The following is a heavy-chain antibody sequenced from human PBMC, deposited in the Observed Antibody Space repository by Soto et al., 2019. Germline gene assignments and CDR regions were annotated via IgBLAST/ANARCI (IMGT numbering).Heavy chain of an antibody. J-gene: IGHJ6*02. CDR3: ARGFGAAIWFYYYYGMDV. Sequence: SETLSLTCAVYGGSFSGYYWSWIRQPPGKGLEWIGEINHSGSTNYNPSLKSRVTMSVDTSKNQFSLKLSSVTAADTAVYYCARGFGAAIWFYYYYGMDVWGQGTTVTVSS. CDR2: INHSGST. V-gene: IGHV4-34*01. CDR1: GGSFSGYY. D-gene: IGHD2-2*01.